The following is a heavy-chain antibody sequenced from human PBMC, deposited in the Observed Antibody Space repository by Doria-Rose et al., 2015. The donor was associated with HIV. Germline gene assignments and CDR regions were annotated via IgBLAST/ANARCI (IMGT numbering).Heavy chain of an antibody. CDR2: IYYSGTT. D-gene: IGHD6-25*01. Sequence: QVQLQESGPGLVKPSETLSLTCTVSGGSVASGTPYWDWIRQTPGKGLEWIGTIYYSGTTYYNPSLRGRVTISLHTSKNQYSRKLISVTAADTSVYYCAKQAVNWFDPWGQGTLVTVSS. CDR3: AKQAVNWFDP. V-gene: IGHV4-39*01. J-gene: IGHJ5*02. CDR1: GGSVASGTPY.